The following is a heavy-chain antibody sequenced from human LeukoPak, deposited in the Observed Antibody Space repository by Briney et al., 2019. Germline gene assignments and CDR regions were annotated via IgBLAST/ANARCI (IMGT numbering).Heavy chain of an antibody. CDR3: AKGGLLWFGELLLGY. CDR2: IKQDGSET. Sequence: PGGSLRLSCAASRFTLSNYWMSWVRQAPGKGLEWVANIKQDGSETYYVDSVKGRFTISRDNAKNSLYLQMNSLRAEDTALYYCAKGGLLWFGELLLGYWGQGTLVTVSS. J-gene: IGHJ4*02. V-gene: IGHV3-7*03. CDR1: RFTLSNYW. D-gene: IGHD3-10*01.